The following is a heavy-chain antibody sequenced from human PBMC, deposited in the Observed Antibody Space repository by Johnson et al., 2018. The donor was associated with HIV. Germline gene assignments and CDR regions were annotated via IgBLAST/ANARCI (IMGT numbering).Heavy chain of an antibody. CDR1: RFTFSTYG. J-gene: IGHJ3*02. D-gene: IGHD6-13*01. CDR2: ISYDGSSK. V-gene: IGHV3-30*03. Sequence: QVQLVESGGGVVQPGRSLRLSCAASRFTFSTYGMPWVRQAPGKGLEWVAVISYDGSSKFYPDSVRGRFTISRDNSKNTLYLQMSSLRIEDTAVYYCASTGQQQTRRPPRAFDIWGQGTMVTVSS. CDR3: ASTGQQQTRRPPRAFDI.